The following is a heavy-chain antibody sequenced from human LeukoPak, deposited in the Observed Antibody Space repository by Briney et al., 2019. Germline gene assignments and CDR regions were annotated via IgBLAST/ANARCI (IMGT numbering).Heavy chain of an antibody. CDR1: GGSFSGYY. CDR2: MNNSGST. J-gene: IGHJ4*02. CDR3: ARGPAKDRRWDY. D-gene: IGHD2-15*01. V-gene: IGHV4-34*01. Sequence: SETLSLTCAVYGGSFSGYYWSWIRQPPGKGLEGIGEMNNSGSTNYNPTLKSRVTISVDTSKNQFSLKLSSVTAADTAVYYCARGPAKDRRWDYWGQGTLVTVSS.